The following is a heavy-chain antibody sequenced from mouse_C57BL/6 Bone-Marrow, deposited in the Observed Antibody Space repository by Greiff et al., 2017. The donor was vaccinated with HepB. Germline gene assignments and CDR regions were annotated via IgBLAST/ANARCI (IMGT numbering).Heavy chain of an antibody. J-gene: IGHJ2*01. V-gene: IGHV1-55*01. D-gene: IGHD2-4*01. CDR1: GYTFTSYW. CDR2: IYPGSGST. CDR3: ARSRVYYDYDGGFDY. Sequence: VQLQQPGAELVKPGASVKMSCKASGYTFTSYWITWVKQRPGQGLEWIGDIYPGSGSTNYNEKFKSKATLTVDTSSSTANMQLSSLTSEDSAVYYCARSRVYYDYDGGFDYWGQGTTLTVSS.